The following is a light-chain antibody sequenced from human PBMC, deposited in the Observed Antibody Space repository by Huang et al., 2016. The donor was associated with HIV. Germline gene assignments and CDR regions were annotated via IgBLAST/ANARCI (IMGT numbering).Light chain of an antibody. CDR1: QSLVDTDGYTY. Sequence: DVVLTQSPLSLPVTLGQPASISCRSGQSLVDTDGYTYLNWFHQRPGQSPRRLIYRVSRRDSGVPDRFSGRGSGTDFTLKISRVEAEDVGVYYCMQGTHWPYTFGQGTKVEIK. J-gene: IGKJ2*01. CDR3: MQGTHWPYT. CDR2: RVS. V-gene: IGKV2-30*01.